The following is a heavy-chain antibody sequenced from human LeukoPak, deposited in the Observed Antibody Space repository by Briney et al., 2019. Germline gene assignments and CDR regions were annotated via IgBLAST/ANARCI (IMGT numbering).Heavy chain of an antibody. CDR1: GFTFSSYE. J-gene: IGHJ4*02. CDR2: ISSSGSTI. Sequence: PGGSLRLSCAASGFTFSSYEMNWVRLAPGKGLEWVSYISSSGSTIYYADSVKGRFTISRDNAKNSLYLQMNSLRAGDTAVYYCARDRGYSYPFDYWGQGTLVTVSS. D-gene: IGHD5-18*01. V-gene: IGHV3-48*03. CDR3: ARDRGYSYPFDY.